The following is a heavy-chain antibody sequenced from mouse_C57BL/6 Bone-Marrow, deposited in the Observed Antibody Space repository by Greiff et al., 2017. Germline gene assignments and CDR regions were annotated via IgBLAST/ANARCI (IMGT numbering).Heavy chain of an antibody. V-gene: IGHV1-15*01. Sequence: QVQLQQSGAELVRPGASVTLSCKASGYTFTDYEMHWVKQTPVHGLEWLGAIDPETGGTAYNQKFKGKAILTADTSSSTAYMELRSLTSEDSAVYYCTRRDYWGQGTTLTVSS. CDR3: TRRDY. J-gene: IGHJ2*01. CDR1: GYTFTDYE. CDR2: IDPETGGT.